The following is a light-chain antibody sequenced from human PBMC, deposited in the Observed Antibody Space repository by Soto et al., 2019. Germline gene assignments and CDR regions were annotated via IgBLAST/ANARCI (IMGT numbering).Light chain of an antibody. CDR3: QQRKYWPPLT. CDR2: DAS. CDR1: QSVDIY. Sequence: EVVVTQSPVTLALSPGERATLSCRTSQSVDIYVAWYQQKPGQAPRLLIYDASNRAPGIPARFSGCGPGTDFTLSISSLEPEDFAVYYCQQRKYWPPLTFGGGSKVEIK. V-gene: IGKV3D-11*02. J-gene: IGKJ4*01.